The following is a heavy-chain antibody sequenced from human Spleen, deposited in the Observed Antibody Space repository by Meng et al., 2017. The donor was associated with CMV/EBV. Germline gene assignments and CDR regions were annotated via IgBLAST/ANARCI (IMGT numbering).Heavy chain of an antibody. CDR1: GFTFSSYS. V-gene: IGHV3-21*01. CDR3: ARAGDYGNYQNDYYYHGMDV. Sequence: GGSLRLSCAASGFTFSSYSMNCVRQAPGKGLEWVSSISSSGDYIYYADSVKGRFTISRDNAKNSLYLQMTSLRAEDTAVYYCARAGDYGNYQNDYYYHGMDVWGQGTTVTVSS. D-gene: IGHD4-11*01. CDR2: ISSSGDYI. J-gene: IGHJ6*02.